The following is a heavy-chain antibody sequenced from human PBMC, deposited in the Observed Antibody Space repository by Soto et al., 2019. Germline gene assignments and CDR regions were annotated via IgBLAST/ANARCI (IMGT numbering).Heavy chain of an antibody. Sequence: QVQLQESGPGLVKPSETLSLTCTVSGGSISSYYWTWIRQPPGKGLEWIGFIYNSGSTHYNPSLRSRVTISVETSKNQFSVKLRSVTAAATAVYYCASMGYHYGSGSYPLDYWGQGTLVTVSS. CDR1: GGSISSYY. J-gene: IGHJ4*02. CDR3: ASMGYHYGSGSYPLDY. D-gene: IGHD3-10*01. V-gene: IGHV4-59*08. CDR2: IYNSGST.